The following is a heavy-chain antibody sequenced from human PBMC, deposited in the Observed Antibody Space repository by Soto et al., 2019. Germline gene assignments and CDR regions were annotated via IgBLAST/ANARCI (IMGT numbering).Heavy chain of an antibody. J-gene: IGHJ4*02. CDR2: INHSGST. V-gene: IGHV4-34*01. D-gene: IGHD3-16*02. CDR3: ASISPYYDYIWGSYRSDY. Sequence: SETLSLTCAVYGGSFSGYYWSWIRQPPGKGLEWIGEINHSGSTNYNPSLKSRVTISVDTSKNQFSLKLSSVTAADTAVYYCASISPYYDYIWGSYRSDYWGQGTLVTVSS. CDR1: GGSFSGYY.